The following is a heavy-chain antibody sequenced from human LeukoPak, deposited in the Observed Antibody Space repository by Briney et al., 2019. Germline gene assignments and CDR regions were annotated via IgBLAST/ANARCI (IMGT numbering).Heavy chain of an antibody. CDR3: AREASQDYFDY. CDR1: GFSFSSYW. CDR2: IYGDGSRT. Sequence: QPGGSLRLSCAASGFSFSSYWMHWVRHAPGKGLVWVSRIYGDGSRTYYADSVKGRFTISRDNAKNTLHVQMNGLRAEDTAVYYCAREASQDYFDYWGQGTLVTVSS. V-gene: IGHV3-74*01. J-gene: IGHJ4*02.